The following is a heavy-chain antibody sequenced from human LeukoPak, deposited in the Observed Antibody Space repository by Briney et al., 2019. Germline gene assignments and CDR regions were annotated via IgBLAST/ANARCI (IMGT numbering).Heavy chain of an antibody. J-gene: IGHJ5*02. CDR3: ARGVDYSNWFDP. V-gene: IGHV4-30-4*08. D-gene: IGHD4-11*01. CDR1: GGSISSGDYY. Sequence: SQTLSLTCTVSGGSISSGDYYWSWIRQPPGKGLEWIGYIYYSGSTYYNPSLKSRVTISVDTSKNQFSLKLSSVTAADTAVYYCARGVDYSNWFDPWGQGTLVTVSS. CDR2: IYYSGST.